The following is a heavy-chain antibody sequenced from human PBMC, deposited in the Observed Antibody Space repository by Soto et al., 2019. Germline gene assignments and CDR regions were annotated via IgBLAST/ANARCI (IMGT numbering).Heavy chain of an antibody. V-gene: IGHV4-31*03. Sequence: QVQLQESGPGLVKPSQTLSLTCTVSGSSMSSGGYYWSRIRQHPGKGLEWIGYIYYSGSTYYNPSLKSRVTISVDTSKNQFSLKLSSVTAADTAVYYCARYYYGSGSPFDYWGQGTLVTVSS. J-gene: IGHJ4*02. CDR1: GSSMSSGGYY. D-gene: IGHD3-10*01. CDR2: IYYSGST. CDR3: ARYYYGSGSPFDY.